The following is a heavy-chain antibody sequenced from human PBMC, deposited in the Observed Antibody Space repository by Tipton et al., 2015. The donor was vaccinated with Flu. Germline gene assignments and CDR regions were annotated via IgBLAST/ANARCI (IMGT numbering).Heavy chain of an antibody. J-gene: IGHJ5*02. V-gene: IGHV4-34*01. CDR1: GGSFSGYY. CDR2: INHSGST. D-gene: IGHD3-3*01. CDR3: ARRAPAKPIFGVVTKLLGKNWFDP. Sequence: TLSLTCAVYGGSFSGYYWSWIRQPPGKGLEWIGEINHSGSTNYNPSLKSRVTISVDTSKNQFSLKLSSVTAADTAVYYCARRAPAKPIFGVVTKLLGKNWFDPWGQGTLVTVSS.